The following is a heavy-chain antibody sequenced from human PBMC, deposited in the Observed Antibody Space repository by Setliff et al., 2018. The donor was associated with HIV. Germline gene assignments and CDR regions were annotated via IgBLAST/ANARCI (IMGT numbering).Heavy chain of an antibody. CDR3: ARGGNWDYNYYMDV. Sequence: SQTLSLTCAISGDSVSSNTAAWNWIRQSPSRGLEWLGRTYYRSKWSNDYAVSMKSRITINPDTSKDQFSLQLNSVTPEDTAVYVFARGGNWDYNYYMDVVDKVTTVTFSS. D-gene: IGHD7-27*01. V-gene: IGHV6-1*01. CDR2: TYYRSKWSN. CDR1: GDSVSSNTAA. J-gene: IGHJ6*03.